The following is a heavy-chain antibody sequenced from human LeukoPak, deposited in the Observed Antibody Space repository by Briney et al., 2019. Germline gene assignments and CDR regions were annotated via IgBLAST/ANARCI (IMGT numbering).Heavy chain of an antibody. CDR1: GYSFTNNW. D-gene: IGHD1-26*01. Sequence: GESLKISCKGSGYSFTNNWIGWVRQMPGKGPEWMGIIYPGDSDTRYSPSFQGQVTISADKSISTAYLQWSSLKASDTAMYYCARNSIVGATQSPFDIWGQGTVVTVSS. CDR3: ARNSIVGATQSPFDI. J-gene: IGHJ3*02. V-gene: IGHV5-51*01. CDR2: IYPGDSDT.